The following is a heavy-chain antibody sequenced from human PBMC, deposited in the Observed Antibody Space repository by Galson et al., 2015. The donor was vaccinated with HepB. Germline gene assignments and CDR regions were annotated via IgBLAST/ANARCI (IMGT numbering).Heavy chain of an antibody. CDR3: VFASIIEVTHLRFVS. V-gene: IGHV1-69*13. Sequence: SVKVSCKAPGSTFSNSAIVWVRQAPAQGPEWMGGIIPMFRSANSAQRFQGRLTISADDSTTTAYMELRSLRSEDTAIYYCVFASIIEVTHLRFVSWGQGTLVTVSS. CDR2: IIPMFRSA. CDR1: GSTFSNSA. J-gene: IGHJ1*01. D-gene: IGHD3-3*01.